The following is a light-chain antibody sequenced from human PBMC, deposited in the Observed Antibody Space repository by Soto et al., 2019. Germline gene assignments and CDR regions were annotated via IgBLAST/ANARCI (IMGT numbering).Light chain of an antibody. V-gene: IGLV2-23*02. CDR3: CSYAGSSTSVV. CDR2: EVS. CDR1: SSDVGSYNL. J-gene: IGLJ2*01. Sequence: QSVLTQPASVSGSPGQSITISCTGTSSDVGSYNLVSWYQQHPGKAPKLMIYEVSKRPSGVSNRFSGSKSGNMASLTISGLQAEDEADYYCCSYAGSSTSVVFGGGTKVTVL.